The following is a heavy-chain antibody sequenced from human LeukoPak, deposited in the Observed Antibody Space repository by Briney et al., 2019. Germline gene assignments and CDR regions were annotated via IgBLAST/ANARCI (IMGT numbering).Heavy chain of an antibody. Sequence: GGSLRLSCAASGFTFSNYALHWVRQAPGKGLEWVAVISYDGSNKFYADSVRGRFTISRDNSKNTLFLQMNSLRAEDTAVYYCAREGVGAFDYWGQGTLVTVSS. CDR3: AREGVGAFDY. D-gene: IGHD1-26*01. CDR1: GFTFSNYA. V-gene: IGHV3-30*04. CDR2: ISYDGSNK. J-gene: IGHJ4*02.